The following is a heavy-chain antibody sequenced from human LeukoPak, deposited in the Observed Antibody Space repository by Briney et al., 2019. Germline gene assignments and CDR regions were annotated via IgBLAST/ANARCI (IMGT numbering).Heavy chain of an antibody. V-gene: IGHV3-48*03. CDR2: ISSSGSTI. Sequence: GGSLRLSCAASGFTFSSYEMNWVRQAPGKGLEWVSYISSSGSTIYYADSVKGRFTISRDNAKNSLYLQMNSLRAEDTAVYYCARVGSKYVMASYFDYWGQGTLVTVSS. CDR1: GFTFSSYE. CDR3: ARVGSKYVMASYFDY. D-gene: IGHD1-26*01. J-gene: IGHJ4*02.